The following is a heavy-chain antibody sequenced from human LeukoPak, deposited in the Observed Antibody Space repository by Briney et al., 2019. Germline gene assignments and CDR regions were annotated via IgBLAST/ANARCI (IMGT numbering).Heavy chain of an antibody. Sequence: GGSLRLSCAASGFTFSSYAMSWVRQAPGKGLEWVSAISGSGGSTYYADSVKGRLTISRDNSKNTLYLQMNSLRAEDTAVYYCTKGGPVGFSSSWYIGFDPWGQGTLVTVSS. CDR3: TKGGPVGFSSSWYIGFDP. D-gene: IGHD6-13*01. CDR1: GFTFSSYA. J-gene: IGHJ5*02. V-gene: IGHV3-23*01. CDR2: ISGSGGST.